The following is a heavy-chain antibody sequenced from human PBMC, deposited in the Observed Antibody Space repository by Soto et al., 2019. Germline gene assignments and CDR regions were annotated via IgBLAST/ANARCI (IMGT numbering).Heavy chain of an antibody. J-gene: IGHJ4*02. CDR2: INPNSGGT. CDR1: GYTFTGYY. V-gene: IGHV1-2*02. D-gene: IGHD1-26*01. Sequence: GASVTVSCKASGYTFTGYYMHWVRQAPGQGLEWMGWINPNSGGTNYAQKFQGRVTMTRDTSISTAYMELSRLRSDDTAVYYCAREVGAIYYFDYWGQGTLVTVSS. CDR3: AREVGAIYYFDY.